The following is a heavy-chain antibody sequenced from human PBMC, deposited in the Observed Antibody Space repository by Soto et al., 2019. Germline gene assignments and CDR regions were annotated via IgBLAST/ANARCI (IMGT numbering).Heavy chain of an antibody. D-gene: IGHD6-13*01. CDR1: GGSISSGAYY. Sequence: NPSETLSLTCTVSGGSISSGAYYWGWIRQHPGKGLEWIGYISHRGTAYYTPSPKSRVSLSVDPSKSQFSLNVTSLTAADTAVYYCARVSATGTRWFDPWGPGTLVTVSS. V-gene: IGHV4-31*03. CDR3: ARVSATGTRWFDP. CDR2: ISHRGTA. J-gene: IGHJ5*02.